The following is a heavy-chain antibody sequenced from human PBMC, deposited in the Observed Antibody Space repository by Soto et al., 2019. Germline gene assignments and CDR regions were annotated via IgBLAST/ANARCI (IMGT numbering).Heavy chain of an antibody. V-gene: IGHV4-39*01. CDR2: IYYSGST. Sequence: SETLSLTCTVSGGSISSSSYYWGWFRQPPGKGLEWIGSIYYSGSTYYNPSLKSRVTISVDTSKNQFSLKLSSVTAADTAVYYCATKGVTMVRGTSPYYYGMDVWGQGTTVT. CDR1: GGSISSSSYY. J-gene: IGHJ6*02. CDR3: ATKGVTMVRGTSPYYYGMDV. D-gene: IGHD3-10*01.